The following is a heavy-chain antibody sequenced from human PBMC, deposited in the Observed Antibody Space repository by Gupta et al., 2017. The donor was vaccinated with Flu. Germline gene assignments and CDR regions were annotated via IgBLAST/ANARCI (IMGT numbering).Heavy chain of an antibody. J-gene: IGHJ4*02. Sequence: EVQLVESGGGLVQPGGSLRLSCAASGFTVSSNYMSWVRQAPGKGLEWVSVIYSGGSTYYADSVKGRFTISRHNSKNTLYLQMNSLRAEDTAVYYCARAPDSSGYSYYFDYWGQGTLVTVSS. CDR2: IYSGGST. D-gene: IGHD3-22*01. V-gene: IGHV3-53*04. CDR3: ARAPDSSGYSYYFDY. CDR1: GFTVSSNY.